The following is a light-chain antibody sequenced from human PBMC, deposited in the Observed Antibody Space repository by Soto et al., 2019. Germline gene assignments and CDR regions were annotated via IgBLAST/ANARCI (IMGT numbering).Light chain of an antibody. Sequence: QSALTQPASMSGSPGQSITLSCTGTSSDVGGYNLVSWYQHHPGKPPKLIISEAKNRPSGISNRFSGSKSGNTASLTISGLLPEDEADYYCCSYANSDTYVFGTGTKLTVL. J-gene: IGLJ1*01. CDR1: SSDVGGYNL. CDR3: CSYANSDTYV. V-gene: IGLV2-23*01. CDR2: EAK.